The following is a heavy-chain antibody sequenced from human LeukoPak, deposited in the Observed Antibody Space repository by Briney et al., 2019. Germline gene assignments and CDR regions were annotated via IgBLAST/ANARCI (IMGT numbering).Heavy chain of an antibody. V-gene: IGHV3-21*06. CDR3: ARDGGLHTNFDY. CDR2: ISSSSSYI. D-gene: IGHD2-15*01. Sequence: GGSLRLSCAASGFTFSSYGMHWVRQAPGKGLEWVSSISSSSSYIYYADSVKGRFTTSRDNANNFLYLQMNSLRGEDTAVYYCARDGGLHTNFDYWGQGTLVTVSS. J-gene: IGHJ4*02. CDR1: GFTFSSYG.